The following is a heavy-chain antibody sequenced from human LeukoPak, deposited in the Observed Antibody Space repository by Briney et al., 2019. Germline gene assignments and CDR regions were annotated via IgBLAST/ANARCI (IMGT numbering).Heavy chain of an antibody. D-gene: IGHD3-10*01. V-gene: IGHV3-43*02. Sequence: GGSLSLSCAASGFTFDDYAMGWVRQAPGKGLGWLSLMNGDGESRYYVDSVKGRITISRDNSKNSLYQQINSLRTEDAALYYCGKDISGDDASVFDYWGQGTLVTVSS. CDR2: MNGDGESR. CDR1: GFTFDDYA. J-gene: IGHJ4*02. CDR3: GKDISGDDASVFDY.